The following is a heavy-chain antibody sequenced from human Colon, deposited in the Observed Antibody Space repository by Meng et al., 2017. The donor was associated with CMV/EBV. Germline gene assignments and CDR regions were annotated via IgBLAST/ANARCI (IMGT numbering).Heavy chain of an antibody. V-gene: IGHV1-8*01. J-gene: IGHJ2*01. D-gene: IGHD1-14*01. Sequence: LVKVSCEATNYDLNWVRQASGQHLEWMGWMNPNTGHTGYAQNFRDRVTMTRNTSMNTVYMELSSLRSEDTAVYYCTICRKGSWFFDLWGRGTLVTVSS. CDR3: TICRKGSWFFDL. CDR2: MNPNTGHT. CDR1: NYD.